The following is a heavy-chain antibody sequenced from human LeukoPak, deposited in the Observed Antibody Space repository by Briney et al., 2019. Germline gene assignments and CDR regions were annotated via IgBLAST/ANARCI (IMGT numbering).Heavy chain of an antibody. J-gene: IGHJ4*02. Sequence: GGSLRLSCAASGFTFSSYSMNWVRQAPGKGLEWVSYISSSSSTIYYADSVKGRFTISRDNAKNSLYLQMNSLRAEDTAVYYCARAPRGRFSSGWYGNWGQGTLVTVSS. CDR2: ISSSSSTI. D-gene: IGHD6-19*01. V-gene: IGHV3-48*01. CDR1: GFTFSSYS. CDR3: ARAPRGRFSSGWYGN.